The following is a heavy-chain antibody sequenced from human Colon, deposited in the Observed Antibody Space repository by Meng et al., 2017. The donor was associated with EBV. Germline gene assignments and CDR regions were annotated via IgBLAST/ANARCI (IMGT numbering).Heavy chain of an antibody. Sequence: RQLQGSRPGLVKPSETLSLTCSVSGDPVSNKNKYWGWIRQPPGKGLEWIGNIYYSGRTNYNPSLTSRVAISVDTSKNQFSLRLNSVTAADSAIYSCARGDLDGDCYYCLDFWGQGALVTVSS. CDR1: GDPVSNKNKY. J-gene: IGHJ4*02. V-gene: IGHV4-39*07. D-gene: IGHD2-21*02. CDR3: ARGDLDGDCYYCLDF. CDR2: IYYSGRT.